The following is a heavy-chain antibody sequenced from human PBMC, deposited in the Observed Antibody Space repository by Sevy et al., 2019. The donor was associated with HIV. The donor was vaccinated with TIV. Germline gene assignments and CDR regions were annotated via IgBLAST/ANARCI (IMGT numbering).Heavy chain of an antibody. CDR1: GFTFSNYA. CDR3: VKEVSEYSYSDY. D-gene: IGHD5-18*01. Sequence: GGSLRLSCAASGFTFSNYAMSWVRQTPGKGLEWVSAISGSANRTYYTDSVKGRFTISRDNSKNMLFLQMNSLRAEDTAVYYCVKEVSEYSYSDYWGQGTLVTVSS. J-gene: IGHJ4*02. V-gene: IGHV3-23*01. CDR2: ISGSANRT.